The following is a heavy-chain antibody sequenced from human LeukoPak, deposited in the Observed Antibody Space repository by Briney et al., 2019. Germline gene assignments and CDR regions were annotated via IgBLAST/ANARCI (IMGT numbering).Heavy chain of an antibody. CDR1: GFIVRNAY. J-gene: IGHJ4*02. V-gene: IGHV3-53*01. CDR3: ARVRDGYPGYYFDY. D-gene: IGHD5-24*01. CDR2: IYSGGST. Sequence: AGGSLRLSCAAAGFIVRNAYMSWVRQAAGKGLEWVSVIYSGGSTYYADSVKGRFTISRDNSKNTLYLQMNSLRAEDTAVYYCARVRDGYPGYYFDYWGEGTLDSVSS.